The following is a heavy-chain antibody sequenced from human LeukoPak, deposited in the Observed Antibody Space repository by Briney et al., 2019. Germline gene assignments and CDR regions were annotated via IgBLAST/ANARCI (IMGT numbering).Heavy chain of an antibody. D-gene: IGHD1-26*01. Sequence: GASVKVSCKASGYTFTGYYLPWVRQAPGQGLEWVGWINPNSSGTNYAQRFQGRVTMTRDTSISTAFMELSRLTSDDTAVYYCARSRSGSYSHFDYWGQGTLVSVSS. CDR2: INPNSSGT. CDR1: GYTFTGYY. J-gene: IGHJ4*02. CDR3: ARSRSGSYSHFDY. V-gene: IGHV1-2*02.